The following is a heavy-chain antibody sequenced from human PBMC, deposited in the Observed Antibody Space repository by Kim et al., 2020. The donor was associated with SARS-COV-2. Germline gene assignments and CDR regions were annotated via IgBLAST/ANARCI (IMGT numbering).Heavy chain of an antibody. CDR1: GFTFSYYW. CDR3: ARRGTYLIDY. V-gene: IGHV3-7*01. J-gene: IGHJ4*02. CDR2: IKEDGSET. Sequence: GGSLRLSCAVSGFTFSYYWMSWVRQAPGKGLEWVANIKEDGSETYYVASVRGRFTISRDNAKNSLYLQMNSLRSEDTAVYYCARRGTYLIDYWGQGTLVTVSS.